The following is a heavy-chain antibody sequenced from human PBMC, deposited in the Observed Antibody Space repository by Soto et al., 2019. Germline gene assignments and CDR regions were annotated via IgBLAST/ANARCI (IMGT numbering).Heavy chain of an antibody. Sequence: EVKMVESGGGLVEPGGSLRLSCAASGFACTDAWMNWVRQAPGKGLEWVGRIKDNAQGGTAEYAAPAKDRFIMSRDDSKNTLYLQMSGLQTEDTGIYYCTRRPRLGEGGVGPRDLWGRGTLVAVSS. J-gene: IGHJ4*02. V-gene: IGHV3-15*07. CDR2: IKDNAQGGTA. CDR3: TRRPRLGEGGVGPRDL. D-gene: IGHD1-26*01. CDR1: GFACTDAW.